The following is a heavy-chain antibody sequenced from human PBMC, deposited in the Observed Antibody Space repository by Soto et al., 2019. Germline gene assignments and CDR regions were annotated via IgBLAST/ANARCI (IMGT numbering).Heavy chain of an antibody. Sequence: SETLSLTCTVSDGSISSSNYFWGWIRQPPGKGLEWIGTVYYSGSTYYNPSLKSRVTISMDTSKKQVSLKLSSVTAADTAVYYCARHPFGYGLGSCSGGDCYDYYYYIDVWGKGTTVTVSS. J-gene: IGHJ6*03. CDR3: ARHPFGYGLGSCSGGDCYDYYYYIDV. V-gene: IGHV4-39*01. D-gene: IGHD2-15*01. CDR1: DGSISSSNYF. CDR2: VYYSGST.